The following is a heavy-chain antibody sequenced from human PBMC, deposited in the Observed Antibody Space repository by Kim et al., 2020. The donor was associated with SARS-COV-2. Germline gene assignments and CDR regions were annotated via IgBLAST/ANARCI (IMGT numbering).Heavy chain of an antibody. J-gene: IGHJ6*02. D-gene: IGHD3-10*01. V-gene: IGHV3-7*04. Sequence: VKSRFTSSRDNAKNSLYLQMNSLRAEDAAVYYCGGGAVRGVHNYYGMDVWGQGTTVTVSS. CDR3: GGGAVRGVHNYYGMDV.